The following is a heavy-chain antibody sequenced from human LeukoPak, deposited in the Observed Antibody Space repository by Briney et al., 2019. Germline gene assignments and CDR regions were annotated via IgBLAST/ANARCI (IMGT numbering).Heavy chain of an antibody. V-gene: IGHV3-30*04. D-gene: IGHD2-21*02. Sequence: PGRSLRLSCAASGFTFSSYAMHWVRQAPGKGLEWVAVISYDGSNKYYADSVKGRFTISRDNSKNTLYLQMNSLRAEDTAVYYCARDPVSVYCGGGCYSPAYFDYWGQGTLVTVSS. J-gene: IGHJ4*02. CDR3: ARDPVSVYCGGGCYSPAYFDY. CDR2: ISYDGSNK. CDR1: GFTFSSYA.